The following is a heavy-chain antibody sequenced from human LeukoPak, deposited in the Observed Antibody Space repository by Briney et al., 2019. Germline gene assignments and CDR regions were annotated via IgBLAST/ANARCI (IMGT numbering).Heavy chain of an antibody. J-gene: IGHJ5*01. CDR2: INHSGST. D-gene: IGHD1-26*01. V-gene: IGHV4-34*01. CDR1: GGSFRGYY. CDR3: ARGEWELLWFDY. Sequence: ASETLSLTCAVYGGSFRGYYWSWIRQPPGKGLEWIGEINHSGSTNHNPSLKSRVTISVDTSKNQFSLKLSSVTAADTAVYYCARGEWELLWFDYWGQGTLVTVSS.